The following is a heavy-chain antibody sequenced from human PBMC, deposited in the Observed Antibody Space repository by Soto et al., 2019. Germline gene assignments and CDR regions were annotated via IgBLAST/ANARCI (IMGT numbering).Heavy chain of an antibody. V-gene: IGHV1-69*02. Sequence: QVQLVQSGAEVKKPGSSVKVSCKASGGTFSSYTISWVRQAPGQGLEWMGRIIPILGIANYAQKFQGRVTITADKSTSTAYMELSSLRSEDTAVYYCASSIVGASDYWGQGTLVTVPS. CDR2: IIPILGIA. CDR3: ASSIVGASDY. CDR1: GGTFSSYT. D-gene: IGHD1-26*01. J-gene: IGHJ4*02.